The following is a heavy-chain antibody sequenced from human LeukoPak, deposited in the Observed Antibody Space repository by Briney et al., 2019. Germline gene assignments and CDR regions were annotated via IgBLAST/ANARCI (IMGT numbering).Heavy chain of an antibody. CDR2: ISGSGVAT. CDR1: GFTFSSYA. D-gene: IGHD3-3*01. V-gene: IGHV3-23*01. CDR3: AKGNYDFWSCYPGLSYFDY. J-gene: IGHJ4*02. Sequence: PGGSLRLSCAASGFTFSSYAMSWVRQAPGKGLEWVSAISGSGVATYYADSVKGRFTISRDNSKNTLYLQMNSLRAGDTAVYYCAKGNYDFWSCYPGLSYFDYWGQGTLVTVSS.